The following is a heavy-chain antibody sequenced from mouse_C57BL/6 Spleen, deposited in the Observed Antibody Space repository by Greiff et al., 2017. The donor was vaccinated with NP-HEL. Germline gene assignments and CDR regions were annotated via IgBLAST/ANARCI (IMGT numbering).Heavy chain of an antibody. Sequence: VQLQQSGAELVRPGASVTLSCKASGYTFTDYEMHWVKQTPVHGLEWIGAIDPETGGTAYNQKFKGKAILTADKSSSTAYMELRSLTSEDSAVYYCTRGIYDGCGYWGQGTTLTVSS. CDR2: IDPETGGT. V-gene: IGHV1-15*01. D-gene: IGHD2-3*01. CDR3: TRGIYDGCGY. J-gene: IGHJ2*01. CDR1: GYTFTDYE.